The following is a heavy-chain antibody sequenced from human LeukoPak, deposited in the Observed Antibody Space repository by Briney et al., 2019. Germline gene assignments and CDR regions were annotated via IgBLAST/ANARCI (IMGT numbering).Heavy chain of an antibody. CDR1: GFTFSSYG. J-gene: IGHJ4*02. V-gene: IGHV3-33*06. CDR3: AKGGSSGYSALDY. CDR2: IWYDGSNK. D-gene: IGHD3-22*01. Sequence: GGSLRLSCAASGFTFSSYGMHWVRQAPGKGLEWVAVIWYDGSNKYYADSVKGRFTISRDNSENTLYLQMNSLRAEDTAVYFCAKGGSSGYSALDYWGQGTLVTVSS.